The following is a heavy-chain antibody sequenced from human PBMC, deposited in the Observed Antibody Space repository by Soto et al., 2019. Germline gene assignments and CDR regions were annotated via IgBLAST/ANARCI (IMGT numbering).Heavy chain of an antibody. J-gene: IGHJ6*02. D-gene: IGHD3-3*01. CDR2: ISYDGSNK. CDR1: GFTFSSYG. CDR3: AKVLLEWLTNYYYYGMDV. V-gene: IGHV3-30*18. Sequence: GGSLRLSCAASGFTFSSYGMHWVRQAPGKGLEWVAVISYDGSNKYYADSVKGRFTISRDNSKNTLYLQMNSLRAEDTAVYYCAKVLLEWLTNYYYYGMDVWGQGTTVTVSS.